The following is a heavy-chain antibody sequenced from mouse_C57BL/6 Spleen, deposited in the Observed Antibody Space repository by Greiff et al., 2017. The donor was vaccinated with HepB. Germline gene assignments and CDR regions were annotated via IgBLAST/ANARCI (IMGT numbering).Heavy chain of an antibody. D-gene: IGHD1-1*01. V-gene: IGHV1-80*01. CDR1: GYAFSSYW. Sequence: QVQLKQSGAELVKPGASVKISCKASGYAFSSYWMNWVKQRPGKGLEWIGQIYPGDGDTNYNGKSKGKARLTADRSSSTAYMQLSSLTSEDSAVYFCARSTRGRCFDYWGPGTTLTVSS. CDR3: ARSTRGRCFDY. J-gene: IGHJ2*01. CDR2: IYPGDGDT.